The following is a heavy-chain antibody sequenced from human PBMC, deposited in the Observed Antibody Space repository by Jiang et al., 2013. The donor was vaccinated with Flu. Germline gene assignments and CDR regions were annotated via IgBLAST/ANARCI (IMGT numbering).Heavy chain of an antibody. CDR2: IYYSGST. CDR3: VRGQDDSSGYLTFPGPIFDY. V-gene: IGHV4-59*08. CDR1: GGSISSYY. Sequence: PGLVKPSETLSLTCSVSGGSISSYYWSWIRQSPGKGLEWIGYIYYSGSTKYNPSLKSRVTISVDTPKNQFSLKLSSVTAADTAVYYCVRGQDDSSGYLTFPGPIFDYWGQGTLVTVSS. J-gene: IGHJ4*02. D-gene: IGHD3-22*01.